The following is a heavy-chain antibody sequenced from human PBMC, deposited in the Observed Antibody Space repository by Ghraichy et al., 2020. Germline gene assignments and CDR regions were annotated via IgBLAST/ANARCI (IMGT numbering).Heavy chain of an antibody. CDR1: GYTLTELS. D-gene: IGHD3-22*01. Sequence: ASVKVSCKVSGYTLTELSMHWVRQAPGKGLEWMGGFDPEDGETIYAQKFQGRVTMTEDTSTDTAYMELSSLRSEDTAVYYCATFGYYDSSGPGAFDIWGQGTMVTVSS. CDR2: FDPEDGET. J-gene: IGHJ3*02. V-gene: IGHV1-24*01. CDR3: ATFGYYDSSGPGAFDI.